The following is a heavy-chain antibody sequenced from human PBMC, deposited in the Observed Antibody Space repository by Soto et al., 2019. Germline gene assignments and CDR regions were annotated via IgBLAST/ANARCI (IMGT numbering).Heavy chain of an antibody. D-gene: IGHD3-10*01. V-gene: IGHV4-59*01. CDR3: ARDQWFGERDAWSDS. CDR2: IYYSGST. CDR1: GCSISSYY. Sequence: SETLSLTCTFSGCSISSYYWSWIRQPPGKGLEWIGYIYYSGSTNYNSSLKSRVTISVDTSKNQFSLKLSSVTAADTAVYFFARDQWFGERDAWSDSWGQGSPVTGSS. J-gene: IGHJ5*01.